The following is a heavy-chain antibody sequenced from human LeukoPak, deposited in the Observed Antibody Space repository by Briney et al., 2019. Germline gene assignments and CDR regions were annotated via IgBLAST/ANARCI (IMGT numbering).Heavy chain of an antibody. D-gene: IGHD1-26*01. J-gene: IGHJ5*02. V-gene: IGHV3-30*02. CDR3: AKGTGGATFDN. CDR1: GFTFSTYD. Sequence: GGSLRLSCAASGFTFSTYDMHWVRQAPGKGLEWVAFIRYDGSNNYYADSVRGRFTISRDNSKNTLFLQMISLRPEDTAVYYCAKGTGGATFDNWGQGALVTVSS. CDR2: IRYDGSNN.